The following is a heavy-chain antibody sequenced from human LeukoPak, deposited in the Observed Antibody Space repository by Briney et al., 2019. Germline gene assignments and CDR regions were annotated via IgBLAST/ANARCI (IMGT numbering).Heavy chain of an antibody. CDR1: GYTFPSYV. CDR3: ASRPVGSGYDTGWFNP. J-gene: IGHJ5*02. D-gene: IGHD5-12*01. Sequence: GASVKVSCKACGYTFPSYVLSWVRQAPGQGLEWMGWINTNTGNPTYAQGFTGRFVFSLDTSVSTAYLQISSLKAEDTAVYYCASRPVGSGYDTGWFNPWGQGTLVTVSS. CDR2: INTNTGNP. V-gene: IGHV7-4-1*02.